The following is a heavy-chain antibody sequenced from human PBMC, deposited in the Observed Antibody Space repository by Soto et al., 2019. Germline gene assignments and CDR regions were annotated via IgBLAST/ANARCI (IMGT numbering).Heavy chain of an antibody. J-gene: IGHJ2*01. CDR2: ISGRGGST. CDR1: GFTFSSYV. V-gene: IGHV3-23*01. Sequence: XGSLRLSCAASGFTFSSYVMYWVRQAPGKGLEWVSSISGRGGSTYYPDFVKGRFTISRDNSNNTLYLQMNSLRAEDSAIYYCAKRAGGAVVWYFDLWGRGTLVTVSS. CDR3: AKRAGGAVVWYFDL. D-gene: IGHD2-21*01.